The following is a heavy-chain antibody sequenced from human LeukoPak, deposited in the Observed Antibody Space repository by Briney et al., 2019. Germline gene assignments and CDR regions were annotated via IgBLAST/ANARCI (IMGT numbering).Heavy chain of an antibody. CDR2: IYPGDSDT. J-gene: IGHJ4*02. D-gene: IGHD2-15*01. Sequence: GESLKISRKGSGDTFTSYWIGWVRQMPGKGLEWMGIIYPGDSDTRYSPSFQGQVTISVDKSINTAYLQWSSLKASDTAMYYCARPRVAATPYYFDNWGQGTLVTVSS. CDR3: ARPRVAATPYYFDN. CDR1: GDTFTSYW. V-gene: IGHV5-51*01.